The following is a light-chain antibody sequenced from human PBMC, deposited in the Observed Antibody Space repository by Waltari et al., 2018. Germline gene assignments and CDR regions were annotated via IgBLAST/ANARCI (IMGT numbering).Light chain of an antibody. CDR1: QDISKY. CDR3: QQYDNDVPLT. Sequence: IQMTQSPSSLSASVGDRVTITCQASQDISKYLNWYQQKPGKATKLLIYDASNLETGVPTKFSGSGSGTEFSFTISSLQPEDIATYYCQQYDNDVPLTFGGGTKVEIK. V-gene: IGKV1-33*01. J-gene: IGKJ4*01. CDR2: DAS.